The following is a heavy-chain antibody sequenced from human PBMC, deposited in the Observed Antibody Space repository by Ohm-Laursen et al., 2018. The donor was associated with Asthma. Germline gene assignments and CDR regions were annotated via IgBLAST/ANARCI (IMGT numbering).Heavy chain of an antibody. Sequence: GSSVKVSCKASGGTFSSYAISWVRQAPGQGLEWMGGIIPIFGTANYAQKFQGRVTITADESTSTAYMELSSLRSEDTAVYYCARDPGATVTTYYYYGMDVWGQETTVTVSS. CDR2: IIPIFGTA. CDR1: GGTFSSYA. D-gene: IGHD4-17*01. V-gene: IGHV1-69*01. CDR3: ARDPGATVTTYYYYGMDV. J-gene: IGHJ6*02.